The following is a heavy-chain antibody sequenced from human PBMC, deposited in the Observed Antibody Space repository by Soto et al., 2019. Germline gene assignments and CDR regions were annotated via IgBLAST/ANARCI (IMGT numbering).Heavy chain of an antibody. CDR2: IIPIFGTA. D-gene: IGHD2-21*02. J-gene: IGHJ2*01. Sequence: QVQLVQSGAEVKKPGSSVKVSCKASGGTFSSYAISWVRQAPGQGLEWMGGIIPIFGTANYAQTFQGRVTITADESTSTACRERSSLRSEDTAVYYGVCEAYCGGDYDYYFDLWGRGTLVTVSS. V-gene: IGHV1-69*01. CDR1: GGTFSSYA. CDR3: VCEAYCGGDYDYYFDL.